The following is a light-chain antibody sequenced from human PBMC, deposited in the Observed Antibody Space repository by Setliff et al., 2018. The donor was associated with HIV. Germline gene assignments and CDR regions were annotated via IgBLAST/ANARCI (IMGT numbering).Light chain of an antibody. V-gene: IGLV2-14*03. CDR3: SSYTTTSTTV. J-gene: IGLJ1*01. CDR1: RSDVGVYNS. Sequence: QSALTQPASVSGSPGQSITISCTGTRSDVGVYNSVSWYQQHPGKVPKVLIYEVSNRPSGVSNRFSGSKSGNTASLTISGLQADDEADYYCSSYTTTSTTVFGTGTKVTVL. CDR2: EVS.